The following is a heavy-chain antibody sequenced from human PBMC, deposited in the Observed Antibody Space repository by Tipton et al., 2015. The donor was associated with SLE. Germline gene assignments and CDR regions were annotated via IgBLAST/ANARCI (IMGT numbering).Heavy chain of an antibody. CDR1: GYTFTGYY. CDR2: INPNSGGT. CDR3: AVRGGNFWSGRYDDAVDI. J-gene: IGHJ3*02. V-gene: IGHV1-2*02. D-gene: IGHD3-3*01. Sequence: QVQLVQSGAEVKKPGASVKVSCKASGYTFTGYYMHWVRQAPGQGLEWMGWINPNSGGTNYAQKFQGRVTMTRDTSISTAYMELSRLRSDDTAVYYCAVRGGNFWSGRYDDAVDIWGQGTLVTVSS.